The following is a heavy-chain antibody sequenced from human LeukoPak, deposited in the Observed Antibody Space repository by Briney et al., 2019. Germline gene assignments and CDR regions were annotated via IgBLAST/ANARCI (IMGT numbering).Heavy chain of an antibody. J-gene: IGHJ4*02. Sequence: SETLSLTCTVSGGSISSYYWSWLRQPPGKGLEWIGYIYYSGSTNYNPSLKSRVTISVDTSKNQFSLKLSSVTAADTAVYYCARESTSAGKAFDYWGQGTLVTVSS. CDR3: ARESTSAGKAFDY. CDR2: IYYSGST. V-gene: IGHV4-59*08. CDR1: GGSISSYY. D-gene: IGHD2-2*01.